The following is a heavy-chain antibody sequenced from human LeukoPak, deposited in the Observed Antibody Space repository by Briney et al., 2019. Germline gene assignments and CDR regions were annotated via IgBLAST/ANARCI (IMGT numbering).Heavy chain of an antibody. D-gene: IGHD2-2*02. CDR2: INHSGST. J-gene: IGHJ6*03. CDR3: ARGLMSGCSSTSCYRRGNYYYYYYMDV. Sequence: SETLSLTCAVYGGSFSGYYWSWIRQPPGKGLEWIGEINHSGSTNYNPSLKSRVTISVDTSKNQFSLKLSSVTAAETAVYYCARGLMSGCSSTSCYRRGNYYYYYYMDVWGKGTTVTVSS. V-gene: IGHV4-34*01. CDR1: GGSFSGYY.